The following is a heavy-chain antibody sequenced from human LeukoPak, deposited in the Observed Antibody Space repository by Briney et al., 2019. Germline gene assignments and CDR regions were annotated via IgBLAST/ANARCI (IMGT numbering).Heavy chain of an antibody. CDR1: GGSFSGYY. Sequence: SETLSLTCAVYGGSFSGYYWSWIRQPPGKGLEWIGEINHSGSTNYNPSLKSRVTISVDTSKNQFSLKLSSVTAADTAVYYCARRKTGITIFGVVIQNWFDPWGQGTLVTVSS. D-gene: IGHD3-3*01. J-gene: IGHJ5*02. CDR2: INHSGST. CDR3: ARRKTGITIFGVVIQNWFDP. V-gene: IGHV4-34*01.